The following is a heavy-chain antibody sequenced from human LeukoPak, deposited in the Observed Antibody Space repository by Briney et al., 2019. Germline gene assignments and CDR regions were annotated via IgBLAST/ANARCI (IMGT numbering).Heavy chain of an antibody. D-gene: IGHD3-10*01. CDR2: INPKRGGT. Sequence: GASVKVSCKASGYSFTDYYIHWVRQAPGRGLEWMGRINPKRGGTNYAQKFQGRVTLTRDTSISTAHMELSRLTSDDTAVYYCALLWFGELWTKDYWGQGTLVTVSS. CDR1: GYSFTDYY. J-gene: IGHJ4*02. V-gene: IGHV1-2*06. CDR3: ALLWFGELWTKDY.